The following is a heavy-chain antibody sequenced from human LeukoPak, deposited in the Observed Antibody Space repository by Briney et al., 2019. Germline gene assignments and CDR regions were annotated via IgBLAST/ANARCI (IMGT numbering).Heavy chain of an antibody. J-gene: IGHJ4*02. CDR2: INHSGST. Sequence: SETLSLTCAVYGGSFSGYYWSWIRQPPGKGREWIGEINHSGSTNYNPSLKSRVTISVDTSKIQFSLKLSSVTAADTAVYYCATYTVTTPAGQYWGQGTLVTVSS. CDR1: GGSFSGYY. V-gene: IGHV4-34*01. CDR3: ATYTVTTPAGQY. D-gene: IGHD4-17*01.